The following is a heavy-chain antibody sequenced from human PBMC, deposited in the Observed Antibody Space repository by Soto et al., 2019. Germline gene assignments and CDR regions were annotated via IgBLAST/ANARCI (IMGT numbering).Heavy chain of an antibody. Sequence: PGGSLRLSCAASGFTFSSYAMHWVRQAPGKGLEWVAVISYDGSNKYYADSVKGRFTISRDNSKNTLYLQMNSLRAEDTAVYYCARDRDILTGYSHGGAFDIWGQGTMVTVSS. D-gene: IGHD3-9*01. CDR3: ARDRDILTGYSHGGAFDI. CDR2: ISYDGSNK. V-gene: IGHV3-30-3*01. J-gene: IGHJ3*02. CDR1: GFTFSSYA.